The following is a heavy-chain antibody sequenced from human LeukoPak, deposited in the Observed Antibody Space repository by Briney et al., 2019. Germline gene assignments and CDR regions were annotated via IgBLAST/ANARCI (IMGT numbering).Heavy chain of an antibody. CDR1: GYSISSGYY. D-gene: IGHD4-23*01. J-gene: IGHJ4*02. CDR3: AVGLRWYFDY. Sequence: SETLSLTCTVSGYSISSGYYWGWIRQPPGKGLEWIGSIYHSGSTYYNPSLKSRVTISVDTSKNQFSLKLSSVTAADTAVYYCAVGLRWYFDYWGQGTLVTVSS. CDR2: IYHSGST. V-gene: IGHV4-38-2*02.